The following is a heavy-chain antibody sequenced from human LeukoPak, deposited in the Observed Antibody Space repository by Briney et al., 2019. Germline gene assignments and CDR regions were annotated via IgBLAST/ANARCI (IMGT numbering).Heavy chain of an antibody. CDR2: ISSSSSYI. D-gene: IGHD2-2*01. CDR1: GFTFSSYS. V-gene: IGHV3-21*01. J-gene: IGHJ4*02. Sequence: GGSLRLSCAASGFTFSSYSMNWVRQAPGNGLEWVSSISSSSSYIYYADSVKGRFTISRDNAKNSLYLQMNSLRAEDTAVYYCARDCSSTSCSLDYWGQGTLVTVSS. CDR3: ARDCSSTSCSLDY.